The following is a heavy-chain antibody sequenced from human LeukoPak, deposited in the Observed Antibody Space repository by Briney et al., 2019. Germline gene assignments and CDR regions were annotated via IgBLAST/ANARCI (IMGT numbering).Heavy chain of an antibody. Sequence: AASVKVSCKASGGTFSNYAINWVRQAPGQGLEWMGRIIPILGTPNYAQKFQGRVTLTADKSTTTAYMELSSLRSEDTAVYYCATSPAIPLADYQNWFDPWGQGTLVTVSS. CDR3: ATSPAIPLADYQNWFDP. J-gene: IGHJ5*02. V-gene: IGHV1-69*04. D-gene: IGHD6-19*01. CDR1: GGTFSNYA. CDR2: IIPILGTP.